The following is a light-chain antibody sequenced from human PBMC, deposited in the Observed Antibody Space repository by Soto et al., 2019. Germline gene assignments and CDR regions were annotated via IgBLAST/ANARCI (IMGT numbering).Light chain of an antibody. CDR1: SSNIGARFD. CDR3: QSYDSSLSAVV. CDR2: DNN. V-gene: IGLV1-40*01. Sequence: QLVLTQPPSVSGAPGQRVAISCTGSSSNIGARFDVHWYQQFPGTAPKLLIYDNNNRPSGVPDRFSGSKSGTSASLAITGLQAEDEADYYCQSYDSSLSAVVFGGGTKLTVL. J-gene: IGLJ2*01.